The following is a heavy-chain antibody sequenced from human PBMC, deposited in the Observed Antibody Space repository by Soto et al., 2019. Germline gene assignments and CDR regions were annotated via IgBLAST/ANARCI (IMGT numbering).Heavy chain of an antibody. CDR1: GYTFDNYA. Sequence: QVQLVQSGAQVQKPGASVKVSCKASGYTFDNYALHWVRQAPGRRLEWMGWIQAGNGYTKYSQSFQGRVTITRDTSASTVHMDLSSLRSEDTAVYYCARVQYSGYDFKLAFDIWGQGTMVTVSS. CDR2: IQAGNGYT. D-gene: IGHD5-12*01. J-gene: IGHJ3*02. V-gene: IGHV1-3*01. CDR3: ARVQYSGYDFKLAFDI.